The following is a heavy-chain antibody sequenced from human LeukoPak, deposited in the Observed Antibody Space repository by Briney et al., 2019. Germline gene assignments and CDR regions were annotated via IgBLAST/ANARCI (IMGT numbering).Heavy chain of an antibody. V-gene: IGHV3-13*01. CDR1: GFTFSSFD. CDR3: ARGPPRGKYYYMDV. D-gene: IGHD1-1*01. J-gene: IGHJ6*03. Sequence: GGSLRLSCAASGFTFSSFDMPWVRQPTGKGLEWVSTIGTASDTYYPGSVEGRFTLSRDNAKNSLYLQMNSLTAGDTAVYYCARGPPRGKYYYMDVWGKGTTVTVSS. CDR2: IGTASDT.